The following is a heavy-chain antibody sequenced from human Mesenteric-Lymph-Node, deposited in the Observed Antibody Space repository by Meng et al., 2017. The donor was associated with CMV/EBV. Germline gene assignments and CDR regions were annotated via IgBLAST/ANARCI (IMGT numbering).Heavy chain of an antibody. V-gene: IGHV4-34*01. Sequence: WGAGLVKPSETLAVTCAVYGGAFSGYYWNWIRQSPEKGLEWIGEINHSGSTTYNPSFTSRIIISVDTSTNQISLNMSSVTAADTAVYYCARGSSYDILTGYFDYWGQGALVTVSS. CDR3: ARGSSYDILTGYFDY. CDR2: INHSGST. CDR1: GGAFSGYY. J-gene: IGHJ4*02. D-gene: IGHD3-9*01.